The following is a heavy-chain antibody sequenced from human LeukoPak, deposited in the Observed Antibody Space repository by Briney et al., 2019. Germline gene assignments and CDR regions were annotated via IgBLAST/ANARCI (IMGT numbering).Heavy chain of an antibody. V-gene: IGHV3-53*01. J-gene: IGHJ4*02. D-gene: IGHD2-15*01. Sequence: GGSLRRSGAASGFTVSSNYMRWVRQAPGKGLKWCSVIYSGGTTYDADSVKGRFTIFRDNSKNTLYLQMNSLRAEDADVYYCATAPVTSCRGAFCSPFDYWGQGTLVTVSS. CDR3: ATAPVTSCRGAFCSPFDY. CDR2: IYSGGTT. CDR1: GFTVSSNY.